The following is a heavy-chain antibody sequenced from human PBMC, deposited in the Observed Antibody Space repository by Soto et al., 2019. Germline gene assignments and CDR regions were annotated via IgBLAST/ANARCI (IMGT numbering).Heavy chain of an antibody. J-gene: IGHJ3*02. CDR1: GGTFSSYA. V-gene: IGHV1-69*01. Sequence: QVQLVQSGAEVKKPGSSVKVSCKASGGTFSSYAISWVRQAPGQGLEWMGGIIPIFGTANYAQQFQGRVTITADESTSTAYMELSSLRSEDTAVYYCARDSGYSYGLWGAFDIWGQGTMVTVSS. CDR2: IIPIFGTA. D-gene: IGHD5-18*01. CDR3: ARDSGYSYGLWGAFDI.